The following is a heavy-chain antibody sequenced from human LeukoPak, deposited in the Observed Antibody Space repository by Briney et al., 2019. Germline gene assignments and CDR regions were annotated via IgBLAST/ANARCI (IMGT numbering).Heavy chain of an antibody. V-gene: IGHV1-18*01. CDR3: ARDLAGVVGVTTWFDP. CDR2: ISASNGNT. CDR1: AYTFTSYA. Sequence: ASVKVSCKASAYTFTSYAISWVRQAPGQGLEWMGWISASNGNTNYAQKLHGRVTMTTDTSTNTVYMELRSLRFDDTAVYYCARDLAGVVGVTTWFDPWGQGTLVTVSS. D-gene: IGHD1-26*01. J-gene: IGHJ5*02.